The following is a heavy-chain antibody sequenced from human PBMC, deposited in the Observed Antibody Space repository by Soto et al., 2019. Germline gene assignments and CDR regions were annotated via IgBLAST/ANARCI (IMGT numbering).Heavy chain of an antibody. V-gene: IGHV1-2*02. Sequence: GASVKVSCKASGYTFTAYYIRWVRQAPGQGLEWMGWINPNGGGTKYAQKFQGRVTMTRDTSINTAYMELTRLTSDDTAVYYCARAVYTMIQGVRFRVDQWGQGTLVTVSS. D-gene: IGHD3-10*01. J-gene: IGHJ4*02. CDR3: ARAVYTMIQGVRFRVDQ. CDR2: INPNGGGT. CDR1: GYTFTAYY.